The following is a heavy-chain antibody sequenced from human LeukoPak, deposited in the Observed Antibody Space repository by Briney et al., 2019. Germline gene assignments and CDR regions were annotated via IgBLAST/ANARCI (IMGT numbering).Heavy chain of an antibody. CDR1: GGSINSYY. CDR2: MYSSGST. V-gene: IGHV4-4*07. Sequence: SETLSLTCSVSGGSINSYYWTWIRQSAGKGLEWIGRMYSSGSTNYNPSLKSRVSMSVDTSKNQFSVKLTSVTAADTAVYYCARPLGDLYSGYDSNWFDPWGQGTLVTVSS. CDR3: ARPLGDLYSGYDSNWFDP. D-gene: IGHD5-12*01. J-gene: IGHJ5*02.